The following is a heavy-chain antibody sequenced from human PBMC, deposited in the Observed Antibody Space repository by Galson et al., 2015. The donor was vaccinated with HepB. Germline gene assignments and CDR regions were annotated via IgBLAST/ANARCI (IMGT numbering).Heavy chain of an antibody. D-gene: IGHD6-19*01. CDR2: IRSKASSHAT. Sequence: SLRLSCAASGFTFSGSAIHWVRQASGKGLEWVGRIRSKASSHATAYTASLKGRFTISRDDSKNTAYLHMNSLKTEDTAMYYCARLGDLSGYSSLWGQGTLGTVSS. J-gene: IGHJ4*02. CDR1: GFTFSGSA. CDR3: ARLGDLSGYSSL. V-gene: IGHV3-73*01.